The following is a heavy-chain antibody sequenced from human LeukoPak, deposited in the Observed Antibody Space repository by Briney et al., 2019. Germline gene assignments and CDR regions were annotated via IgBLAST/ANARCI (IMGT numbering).Heavy chain of an antibody. V-gene: IGHV1-24*01. J-gene: IGHJ6*03. CDR1: GYTLTELS. CDR2: FDSEDGET. CDR3: ARGSKHTAGPLTYYDFWSGYYSPYYYMDV. D-gene: IGHD3-3*01. Sequence: GASVKVSCKVSGYTLTELSMHWVRQAPGKGLEWMGGFDSEDGETIYAQKFQGRVTITRNTSISTAYMELSSLRSEDTAVYYCARGSKHTAGPLTYYDFWSGYYSPYYYMDVWGKGTTVTVSS.